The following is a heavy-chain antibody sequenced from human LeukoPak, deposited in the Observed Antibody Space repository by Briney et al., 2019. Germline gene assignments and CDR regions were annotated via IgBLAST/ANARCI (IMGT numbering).Heavy chain of an antibody. D-gene: IGHD3-9*01. CDR2: INPNSGRT. CDR3: ARDSSDVLTAYCHF. V-gene: IGHV1-2*02. CDR1: VYSFNHYF. J-gene: IGHJ4*02. Sequence: ASVKVSCKTSVYSFNHYFLHWVRRSPGQPLGWRGWINPNSGRTHYAPKFHDRVTLTTDTSITTAYLELSSLISGDTALYYCARDSSDVLTAYCHFWGEGPLVTVSS.